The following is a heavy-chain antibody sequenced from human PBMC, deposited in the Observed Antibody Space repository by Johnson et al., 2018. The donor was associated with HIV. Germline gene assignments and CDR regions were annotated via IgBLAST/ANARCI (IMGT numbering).Heavy chain of an antibody. CDR3: AKGSWGRAPYHDAFDI. D-gene: IGHD2-2*01. CDR2: IWYDGSEK. J-gene: IGHJ3*02. CDR1: GFTFSSYA. Sequence: QVKLVESGGGVVQPGRSLRLSCAASGFTFSSYAMHWVRQAPGKGLEWVAVIWYDGSEKYYVDSVKGRFTISRDNAKNSLYLQMNSLRAEDTAVYYCAKGSWGRAPYHDAFDIWGQGTMVTVSS. V-gene: IGHV3-33*03.